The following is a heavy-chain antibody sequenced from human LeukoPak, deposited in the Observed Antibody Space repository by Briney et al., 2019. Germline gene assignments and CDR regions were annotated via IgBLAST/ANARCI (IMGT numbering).Heavy chain of an antibody. CDR2: ISSSGSTI. CDR1: GFTFSSYE. D-gene: IGHD6-19*01. CDR3: ARVRPGQWLLRDAFDI. Sequence: PGGSLRLSCAASGFTFSSYEMNWVRQAPGKGLEWVSYISSSGSTIYYSDSVKGRFTISRDNAKNSLHLQMNSLRAEDTALYYCARVRPGQWLLRDAFDIWGQGTMVTVSS. J-gene: IGHJ3*02. V-gene: IGHV3-48*03.